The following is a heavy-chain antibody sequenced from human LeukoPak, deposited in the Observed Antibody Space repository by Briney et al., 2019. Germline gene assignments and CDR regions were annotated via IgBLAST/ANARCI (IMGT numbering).Heavy chain of an antibody. Sequence: GGSLRLSCAASGFTITNSYMNWVRQAPGKGLEWVSVIYANSVKGRFTISRDHARNTVYLQMNTLRAEDTAVYYCARESSVSGWPFDYWGQGTLVTVSS. CDR3: ARESSVSGWPFDY. CDR2: IY. J-gene: IGHJ4*02. D-gene: IGHD6-19*01. V-gene: IGHV3-53*01. CDR1: GFTITNSY.